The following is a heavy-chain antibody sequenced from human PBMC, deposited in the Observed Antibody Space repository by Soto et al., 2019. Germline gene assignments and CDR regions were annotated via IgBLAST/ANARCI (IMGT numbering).Heavy chain of an antibody. CDR1: GFTFSSYA. D-gene: IGHD3-10*01. Sequence: ESGGGVVQPGRSLRLSCAASGFTFSSYAMHWVRQAPGKGLEWVAVISYDGSNKYYADSVKGRFTISRDNSKNTLYLQMNSLRAEDTAVYYCARDGSGNNYGMDVWGQGTTVTVSS. CDR2: ISYDGSNK. V-gene: IGHV3-30-3*01. CDR3: ARDGSGNNYGMDV. J-gene: IGHJ6*02.